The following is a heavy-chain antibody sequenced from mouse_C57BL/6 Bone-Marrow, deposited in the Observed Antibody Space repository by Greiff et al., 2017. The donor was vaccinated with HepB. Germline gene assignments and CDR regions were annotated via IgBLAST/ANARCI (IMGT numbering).Heavy chain of an antibody. D-gene: IGHD2-4*01. CDR2: IWGDGST. J-gene: IGHJ4*01. V-gene: IGHV2-3*01. Sequence: VMLVESGPGLVAPSQSLSITCTVSGFSLTSYGVSWVRQPPGKGLEWLGVIWGDGSTNYHSALISRLSISKDNSKSQVFLKLNSLQTDDTATYYCATFMITTDYYAMDYWGQGTSVTVSS. CDR1: GFSLTSYG. CDR3: ATFMITTDYYAMDY.